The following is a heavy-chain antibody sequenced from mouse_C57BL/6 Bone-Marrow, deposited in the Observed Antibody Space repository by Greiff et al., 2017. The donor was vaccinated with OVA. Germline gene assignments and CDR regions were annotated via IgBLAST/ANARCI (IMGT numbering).Heavy chain of an antibody. CDR1: GFTFSDYY. D-gene: IGHD2-3*01. V-gene: IGHV5-12*01. Sequence: EVKVEESGGGLVQPGGSLKLSCAASGFTFSDYYMYWVRQTPEKRLEWVAYISNGGGSTYYPDTVKGRFTISRDNAKNTLYLQMSRLKSEDTAMYYCASRIYDGYYGGYWGQGTLVTVSA. J-gene: IGHJ3*01. CDR2: ISNGGGST. CDR3: ASRIYDGYYGGY.